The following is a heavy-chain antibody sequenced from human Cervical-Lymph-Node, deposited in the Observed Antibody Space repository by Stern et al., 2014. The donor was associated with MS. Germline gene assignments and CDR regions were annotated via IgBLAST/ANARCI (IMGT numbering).Heavy chain of an antibody. V-gene: IGHV4-39*01. CDR3: ARSGVLWPNFDY. Sequence: QLQLQESGPGLVKPSETLSLTCTVSGGSISNNTNYWGWIRPPPGKGLEWIGNVYYSGSTYYTPPLKSRATISVDTPKNHFSLRLSSVTAADTAVYYCARSGVLWPNFDYWGQGTLVTVSS. D-gene: IGHD3-10*01. CDR2: VYYSGST. J-gene: IGHJ4*02. CDR1: GGSISNNTNY.